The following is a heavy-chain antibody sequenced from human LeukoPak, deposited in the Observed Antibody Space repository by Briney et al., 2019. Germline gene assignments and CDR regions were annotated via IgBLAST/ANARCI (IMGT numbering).Heavy chain of an antibody. CDR3: ATGGTY. CDR2: ISSSGSTT. D-gene: IGHD2-15*01. V-gene: IGHV3-48*03. CDR1: GFTFSSYE. Sequence: GGSLRLSCAASGFTFSSYEMNWVRQAPGKGLEWVSGISSSGSTTHYAVSVKGRFTISRDNAKNSLYLQMNSLRAEDTAVYYCATGGTYWGQGTLVTVSS. J-gene: IGHJ4*02.